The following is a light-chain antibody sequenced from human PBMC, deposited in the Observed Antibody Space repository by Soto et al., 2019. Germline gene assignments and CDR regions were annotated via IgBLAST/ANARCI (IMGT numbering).Light chain of an antibody. Sequence: QSALTQPPSASGSPGQSVTIPCTGTYSDIGAYNYVSWYQQHPGKAPKLMIYEVSNRPSGVSNRFSGSKSGNTASLTISGLQAEDEADYYCSSYTSSSTPVVFGGGTKLTVL. CDR3: SSYTSSSTPVV. CDR1: YSDIGAYNY. J-gene: IGLJ2*01. V-gene: IGLV2-14*01. CDR2: EVS.